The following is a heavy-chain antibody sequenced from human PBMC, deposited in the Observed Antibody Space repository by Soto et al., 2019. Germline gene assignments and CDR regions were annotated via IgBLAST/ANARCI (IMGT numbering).Heavy chain of an antibody. Sequence: QVQLVQSGAEVKKPGASVKVSCKASGYTFTSYHITWVRQAPGQGLEWMGWISAYNGNTNYAQKREGGATMTTDTSTTAAYVELRSRRSDDAAEYYGATASPPPREWGQGTLVTVSS. CDR3: ATASPPPRE. J-gene: IGHJ4*02. CDR2: ISAYNGNT. CDR1: GYTFTSYH. V-gene: IGHV1-18*01.